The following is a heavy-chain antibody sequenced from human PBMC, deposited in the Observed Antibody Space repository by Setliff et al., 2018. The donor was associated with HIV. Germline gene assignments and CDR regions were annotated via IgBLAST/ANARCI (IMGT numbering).Heavy chain of an antibody. Sequence: QPGGSLRLSCAASGFTVSSNYMSWVRQAPGKGLEWVSVIYSGGSTYYADSVKGRFTISRDNSKNTLYLQMNSLRAEDTAVYYCARHTTWGSLPLDYWGQGTLVTVSS. J-gene: IGHJ4*02. CDR2: IYSGGST. V-gene: IGHV3-53*01. D-gene: IGHD3-16*01. CDR3: ARHTTWGSLPLDY. CDR1: GFTVSSNY.